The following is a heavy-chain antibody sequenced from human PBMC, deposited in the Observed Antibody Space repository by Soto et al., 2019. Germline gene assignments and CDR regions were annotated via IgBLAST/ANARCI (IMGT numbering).Heavy chain of an antibody. V-gene: IGHV1-69*01. CDR3: ASGGEYYDENLPHYYFFGMHV. D-gene: IGHD3-16*01. J-gene: IGHJ6*02. Sequence: QVQLVQSGAEVKKPGSSVKVSCKASGGTFSNYPITWVRRAPGQGLEWLGGIIPIFGKADYTQKFQGRVTINADEPTSTAYMEISSLRSEDTAVYYCASGGEYYDENLPHYYFFGMHVWGPGTTVTVSS. CDR1: GGTFSNYP. CDR2: IIPIFGKA.